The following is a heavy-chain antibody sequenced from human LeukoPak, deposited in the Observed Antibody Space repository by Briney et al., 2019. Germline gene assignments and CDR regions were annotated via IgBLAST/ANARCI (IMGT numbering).Heavy chain of an antibody. CDR3: AIASGATRPYAFDI. J-gene: IGHJ3*02. D-gene: IGHD1-26*01. CDR2: IYYSGGT. CDR1: GGSISSYY. V-gene: IGHV4-59*01. Sequence: PSETLSLTCTVSGGSISSYYWSWIRQPPGKGLEWIGYIYYSGGTNYNPSLKSRVTISVDTSKNQFSLKLSSVTAADTAVYYCAIASGATRPYAFDIWGQGTMVTVSS.